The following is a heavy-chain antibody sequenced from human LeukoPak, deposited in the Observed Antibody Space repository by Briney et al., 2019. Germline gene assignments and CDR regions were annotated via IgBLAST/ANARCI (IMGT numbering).Heavy chain of an antibody. CDR1: GFTFSHYG. CDR3: AREGEIVNTGYFEY. CDR2: ISDDGNTK. V-gene: IGHV3-30*03. D-gene: IGHD1-1*01. J-gene: IGHJ4*02. Sequence: GGSLRLSCAASGFTFSHYGMHWVRQAPGKGLEWVALISDDGNTKYYVDSVKGRFTISRDDPKNTVYLQMNNQRVEDTAVYYCAREGEIVNTGYFEYWGQGTLVTVSS.